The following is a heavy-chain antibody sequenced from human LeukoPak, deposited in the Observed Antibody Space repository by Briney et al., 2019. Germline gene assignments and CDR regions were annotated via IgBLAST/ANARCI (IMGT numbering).Heavy chain of an antibody. CDR3: AKWGYYSNYDGRSNYYYYYYGMDV. D-gene: IGHD4-11*01. J-gene: IGHJ6*02. V-gene: IGHV3-23*01. Sequence: GGSLRLSCAASGFTFSSYAMSWVRQAPGKGLEWVSAISGSGCSTYYADSVKGRFTISRDNSKNTLYLQMNSLRAEDTAVYYCAKWGYYSNYDGRSNYYYYYYGMDVWGQGTTVTVSS. CDR1: GFTFSSYA. CDR2: ISGSGCST.